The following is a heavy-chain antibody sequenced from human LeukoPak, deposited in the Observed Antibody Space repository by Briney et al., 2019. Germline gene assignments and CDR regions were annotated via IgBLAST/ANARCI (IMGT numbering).Heavy chain of an antibody. CDR3: ARVSPSGVWDV. V-gene: IGHV4-59*08. CDR2: IFYTGST. D-gene: IGHD3-10*01. Sequence: PSETLSLTCSVSGGSISSYYWSWIRQPPGKGLEWIGNIFYTGSTKYNPSLKSRVTISVDTSNNQFSLKLSSVTAADTAVYYCARVSPSGVWDVWGQGTTVTVSS. CDR1: GGSISSYY. J-gene: IGHJ6*02.